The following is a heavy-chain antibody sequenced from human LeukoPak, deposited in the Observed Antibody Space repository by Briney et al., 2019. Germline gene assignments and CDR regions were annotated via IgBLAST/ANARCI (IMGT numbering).Heavy chain of an antibody. CDR2: IYYSGGT. J-gene: IGHJ3*02. Sequence: SQTLSLTCTVSGGSISSGGYYWIWIPQHPGKGLEWIGYIYYSGGTYYNPSLKSRVTISVDTSKNQFSLKLSSVTAADTAVYYCARSTVHHDAFDIWGQGTMVTVSS. CDR3: ARSTVHHDAFDI. V-gene: IGHV4-31*03. D-gene: IGHD4-17*01. CDR1: GGSISSGGYY.